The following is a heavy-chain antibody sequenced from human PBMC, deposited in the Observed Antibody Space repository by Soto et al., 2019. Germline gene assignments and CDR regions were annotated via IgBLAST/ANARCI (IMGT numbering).Heavy chain of an antibody. Sequence: EVQLLESGGGLVQPGGSLRLSCAASGFTFSSYAMSWVRQAPGKGLEWVSAISGSGGSTYYADSVKGRFTISRDNSKNTLYLHMNSLRAEDTAVYYCAKSVRLLEWLLPYYFDYWGQGTLVTVSS. V-gene: IGHV3-23*01. CDR1: GFTFSSYA. J-gene: IGHJ4*02. D-gene: IGHD3-3*01. CDR2: ISGSGGST. CDR3: AKSVRLLEWLLPYYFDY.